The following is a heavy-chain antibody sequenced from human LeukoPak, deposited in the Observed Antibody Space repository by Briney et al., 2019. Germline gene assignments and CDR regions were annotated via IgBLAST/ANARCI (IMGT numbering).Heavy chain of an antibody. D-gene: IGHD5-18*01. J-gene: IGHJ4*02. V-gene: IGHV4-61*08. CDR3: ARVDTVMAYYFDL. Sequence: SETLSLTCTVSGGSISSGGYYWSWIRQPPGKGLEWIGYIHYSGSTNYNPSLKGRVTISVDTSKNQFSLKLSSVTAADTAVYYCARVDTVMAYYFDLWGQGTLVTVSS. CDR1: GGSISSGGYY. CDR2: IHYSGST.